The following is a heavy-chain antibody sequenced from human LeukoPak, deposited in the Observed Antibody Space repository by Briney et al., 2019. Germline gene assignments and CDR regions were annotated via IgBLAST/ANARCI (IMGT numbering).Heavy chain of an antibody. CDR1: GYTFTGYY. CDR3: ARSIAVAGIIWFDP. D-gene: IGHD6-19*01. V-gene: IGHV1-2*02. J-gene: IGHJ5*02. Sequence: ASVKVSCKASGYTFTGYYRHWVRQAPGQGLEWMGWINPNSGGTNYAQKFQGRVTMTRDTSISTAYMELSRLRSDDTAVYYCARSIAVAGIIWFDPWGQGTLVTVSS. CDR2: INPNSGGT.